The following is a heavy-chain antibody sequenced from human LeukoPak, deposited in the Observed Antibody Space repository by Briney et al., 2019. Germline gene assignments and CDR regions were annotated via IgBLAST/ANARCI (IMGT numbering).Heavy chain of an antibody. CDR2: MNNGPGAT. D-gene: IGHD5-12*01. J-gene: IGHJ6*02. CDR3: AKTHYDLLDV. V-gene: IGHV3-23*01. Sequence: GGSLRLSCAASGFSFSTSPMSWVRHPPGEGLEWVSAMNNGPGATFYRDSVRGRFTISRDDSKSTLYLQMNSLRAEDTGTYYCAKTHYDLLDVWGQGTTVTVSS. CDR1: GFSFSTSP.